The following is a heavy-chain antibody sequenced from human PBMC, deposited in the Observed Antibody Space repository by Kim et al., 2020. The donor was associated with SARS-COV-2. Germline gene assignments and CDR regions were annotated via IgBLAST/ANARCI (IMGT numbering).Heavy chain of an antibody. CDR2: ISGSGGST. Sequence: GGSLRLSCAASGFTFSSYAMSWVRQAPGKGLEWVSAISGSGGSTYYADSVKGRFTISRDNSKNTLYLQMNSLRAEDTAVYYCAKDPDWSSWLYYFDYWGQGTLVTVSS. CDR1: GFTFSSYA. J-gene: IGHJ4*02. CDR3: AKDPDWSSWLYYFDY. V-gene: IGHV3-23*01. D-gene: IGHD6-13*01.